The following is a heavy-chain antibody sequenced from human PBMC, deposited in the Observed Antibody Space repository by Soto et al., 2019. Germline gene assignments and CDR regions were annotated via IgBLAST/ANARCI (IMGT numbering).Heavy chain of an antibody. J-gene: IGHJ4*02. Sequence: QVQLQESGPGLVKPSQTLSLTCTVSGGSISSGGYYWSWIRQQPGKSLEWIGYIYSSGSTYYNPSLKSRSTISVDTSKNQFSLKLSSVTAADTAVYYCARGVATRGVDDYWGQGTLVTVSS. CDR2: IYSSGST. CDR1: GGSISSGGYY. V-gene: IGHV4-31*03. D-gene: IGHD5-12*01. CDR3: ARGVATRGVDDY.